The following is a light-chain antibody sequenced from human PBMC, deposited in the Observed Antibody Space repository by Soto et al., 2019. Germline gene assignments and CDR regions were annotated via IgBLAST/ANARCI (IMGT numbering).Light chain of an antibody. V-gene: IGLV2-23*02. CDR2: EVS. J-gene: IGLJ2*01. CDR3: CSYAGSSTLGV. CDR1: SSDVGSYNL. Sequence: QSALTQPASVSGSPGQSITISCTGTSSDVGSYNLVSWYQQHPGKAPKLMIYEVSKRPSAVSNRFSGSKSGNTAALTISGLQAEDEADYYCCSYAGSSTLGVFGGGTKLTVL.